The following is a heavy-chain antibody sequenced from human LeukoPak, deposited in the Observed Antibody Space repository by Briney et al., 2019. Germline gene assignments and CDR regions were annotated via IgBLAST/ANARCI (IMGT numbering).Heavy chain of an antibody. J-gene: IGHJ4*02. D-gene: IGHD1-14*01. V-gene: IGHV3-30-3*01. Sequence: YPGGSLRLSCAGSGFIFYSYAMHWVRQAPGKGLEWVAVLAYDGSNKDYADSVKGRFTISRDNSKNTLYLQMNSLRAEDTAVYYCARDPRWNHGGYFDDWGQGTLVTVS. CDR2: LAYDGSNK. CDR3: ARDPRWNHGGYFDD. CDR1: GFIFYSYA.